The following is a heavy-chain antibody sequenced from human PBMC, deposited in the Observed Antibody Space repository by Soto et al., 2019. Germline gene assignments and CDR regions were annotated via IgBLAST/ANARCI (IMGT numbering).Heavy chain of an antibody. Sequence: SETLSLTCTVSGGSVSSAGYYWSWIRQPPGKGLEWIGHISYSGSTNYNPSLKSRITISVDTSKNQFSLKLSSVTAADTAVYYCARDRFYSGLDVWDQGTTVTVSS. CDR3: ARDRFYSGLDV. J-gene: IGHJ6*02. CDR2: ISYSGST. V-gene: IGHV4-61*08. CDR1: GGSVSSAGYY.